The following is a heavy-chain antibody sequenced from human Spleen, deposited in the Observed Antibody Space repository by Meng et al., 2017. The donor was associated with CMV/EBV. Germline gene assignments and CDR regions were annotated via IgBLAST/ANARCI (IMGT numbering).Heavy chain of an antibody. D-gene: IGHD3-22*01. Sequence: SETLCLTCTVSGGSVSSGSYYWSWIRQPPGKGLEWIGYIYYSGSTNYNSSLKSRITMSVDTSKNQFSRKLSSVTTADTAVYYCARGSDSSGYQYYYYGMDVWGQGTTVTVSS. CDR3: ARGSDSSGYQYYYYGMDV. CDR2: IYYSGST. V-gene: IGHV4-61*01. CDR1: GGSVSSGSYY. J-gene: IGHJ6*02.